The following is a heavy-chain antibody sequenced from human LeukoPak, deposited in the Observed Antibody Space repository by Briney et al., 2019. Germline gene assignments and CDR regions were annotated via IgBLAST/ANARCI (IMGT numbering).Heavy chain of an antibody. Sequence: ASVKVSCKASGYSFTTYAINWVRQAPGQGLEWMGWINTNTENPTYAQGFTGRFVFSLDTSVSTAYLQINSLKTGDTAVYYCVRGGPVGGITIRSSLPWGQGTLVTVSS. D-gene: IGHD3-10*01. CDR2: INTNTENP. CDR3: VRGGPVGGITIRSSLP. J-gene: IGHJ5*01. CDR1: GYSFTTYA. V-gene: IGHV7-4-1*02.